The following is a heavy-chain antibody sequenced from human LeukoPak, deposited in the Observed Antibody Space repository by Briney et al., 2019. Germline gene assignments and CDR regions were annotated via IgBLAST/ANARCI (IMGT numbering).Heavy chain of an antibody. V-gene: IGHV1-18*01. J-gene: IGHJ4*02. CDR3: ARARPVDNMIVDSEGFDY. CDR2: ISAYNGNT. D-gene: IGHD3-22*01. CDR1: GYTFTSYG. Sequence: ASLKLSCKASGYTFTSYGISWVRQAPGQGLEWMGWISAYNGNTNYAQKLQGRVTTTTDTSTSTAYMELRSLRSDDAAVYYCARARPVDNMIVDSEGFDYWGQGTLVTVSS.